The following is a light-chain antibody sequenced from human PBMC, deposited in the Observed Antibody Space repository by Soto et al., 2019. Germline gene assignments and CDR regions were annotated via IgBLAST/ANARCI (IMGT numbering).Light chain of an antibody. J-gene: IGKJ5*01. CDR1: HNVSSSY. CDR2: GAS. Sequence: EIVLTQSPGTLSLSPGERGTLSCRASHNVSSSYLAWYQQKPGQAPRLLIYGASSRATGIPDRFSGSGSGTDFTLTISRLEPEDFAVYYCQQYGSSPPITFGQGTRLEIK. CDR3: QQYGSSPPIT. V-gene: IGKV3-20*01.